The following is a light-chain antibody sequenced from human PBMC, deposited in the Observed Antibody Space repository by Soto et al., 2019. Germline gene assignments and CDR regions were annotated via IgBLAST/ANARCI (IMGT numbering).Light chain of an antibody. CDR2: GAS. V-gene: IGKV1-39*01. Sequence: DIQMAKSPSSLSASVGGGVTITCRASQSIGLSLNWYQQRPGKAPKHLILGASTLQRGVPSRFKGSGSGTDFTLTISSLQPEYFATYYCQQSYCLPPTLGSGTIV. CDR3: QQSYCLPPT. J-gene: IGKJ3*01. CDR1: QSIGLS.